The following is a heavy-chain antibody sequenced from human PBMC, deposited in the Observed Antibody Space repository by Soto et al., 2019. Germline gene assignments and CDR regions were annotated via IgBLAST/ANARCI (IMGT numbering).Heavy chain of an antibody. Sequence: GGSLRLSCAASGLTFSSYGMHWVRQAPGKGLEWVAVIWYDGSNKYYADSVKGRFTISSDNSKNTLYLQMNILRAEDTAVYYCATYYLEYQLPFYFDYWGQGALFTVSA. J-gene: IGHJ4*02. CDR3: ATYYLEYQLPFYFDY. D-gene: IGHD2-2*01. CDR2: IWYDGSNK. CDR1: GLTFSSYG. V-gene: IGHV3-33*08.